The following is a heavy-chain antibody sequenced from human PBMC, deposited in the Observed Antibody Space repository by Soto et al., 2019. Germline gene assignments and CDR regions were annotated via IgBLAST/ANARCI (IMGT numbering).Heavy chain of an antibody. V-gene: IGHV4-34*01. Sequence: QVQLHQWGEGLLKPSETLSLTCGVYGGSFSGYYWSWIRQAPGKGLEWIGEINHSGSTNYNPSLKSRLTRSVDTSKNQFSLNLSSVTAADTAVYYCARGALLVYASFDYWGQGSLVTVSS. CDR1: GGSFSGYY. CDR3: ARGALLVYASFDY. CDR2: INHSGST. D-gene: IGHD2-8*01. J-gene: IGHJ4*02.